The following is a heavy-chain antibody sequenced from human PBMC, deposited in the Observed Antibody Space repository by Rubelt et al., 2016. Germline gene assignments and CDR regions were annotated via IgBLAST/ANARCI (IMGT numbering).Heavy chain of an antibody. D-gene: IGHD5-12*01. V-gene: IGHV4-59*01. CDR1: GGSISGYY. CDR3: ARAGLYRDPAFYDY. Sequence: QVQLQESGPGLVKPSETLSLSCTVSGGSISGYYWSWLRPPRGKGLDWIGYISYIGSTNYNPSLKSRYTIFVDTSKHQFSLILSSVTAAATASYYCARAGLYRDPAFYDYWGQGTLVTVSS. J-gene: IGHJ4*02. CDR2: ISYIGST.